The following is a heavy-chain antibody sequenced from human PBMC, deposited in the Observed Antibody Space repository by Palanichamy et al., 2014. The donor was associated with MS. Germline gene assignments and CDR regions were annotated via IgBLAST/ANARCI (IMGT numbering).Heavy chain of an antibody. Sequence: QVQLAQSGGGVVQPGRSLRLSCAASGFIFSSYDMHWVRQAPGKGLEWVALISYDGSIKDYADSVMGRFTISRDNSRNTLYLEMNSLSADDTALYYCANGKLGLYGDDAFDIWGQGTMVTVSS. V-gene: IGHV3-30*18. CDR2: ISYDGSIK. CDR1: GFIFSSYD. J-gene: IGHJ3*02. D-gene: IGHD3-16*01. CDR3: ANGKLGLYGDDAFDI.